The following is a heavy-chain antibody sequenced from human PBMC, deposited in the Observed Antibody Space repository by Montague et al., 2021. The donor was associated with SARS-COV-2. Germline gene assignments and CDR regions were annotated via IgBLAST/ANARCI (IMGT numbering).Heavy chain of an antibody. CDR3: ARSRANYSILTGYPYYFDY. D-gene: IGHD3-9*01. V-gene: IGHV4-59*01. J-gene: IGHJ4*02. Sequence: SETLSLTCTVSGGSISRYYWNWIRQPPGKGLEWIAYIYYSGSTNYNPSLKSRVTISVDTSKNQFSLKLSSVAAADTAVYYCARSRANYSILTGYPYYFDYWGQGTLVTVSS. CDR2: IYYSGST. CDR1: GGSISRYY.